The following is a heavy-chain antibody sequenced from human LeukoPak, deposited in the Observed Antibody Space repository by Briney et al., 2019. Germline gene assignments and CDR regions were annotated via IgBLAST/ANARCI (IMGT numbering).Heavy chain of an antibody. V-gene: IGHV3-21*01. J-gene: IGHJ6*03. CDR3: ARDPISIAAAGYYYYYYMDV. Sequence: RSGGSLRLSCAASGFTFSDYYMNWVRQAPGKGLEWVSSISSSSSYIYYADSVKGRFTISRDNAKNSLYLQMNSLRAEDTAVYYCARDPISIAAAGYYYYYYMDVWGKGTTVTVSS. CDR1: GFTFSDYY. CDR2: ISSSSSYI. D-gene: IGHD6-13*01.